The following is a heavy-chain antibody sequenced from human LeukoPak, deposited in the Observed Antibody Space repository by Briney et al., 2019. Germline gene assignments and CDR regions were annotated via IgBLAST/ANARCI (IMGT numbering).Heavy chain of an antibody. CDR2: IWYDGSNQ. CDR1: GFTFSSYG. D-gene: IGHD3-10*01. V-gene: IGHV3-33*01. CDR3: ARDRDYGMDV. J-gene: IGHJ6*02. Sequence: PGGSLRLSCAASGFTFSSYGMHWVRQAPGKGLDWVAFIWYDGSNQYYADSVKGRFTISRDNSKNTLYLQMNSLRAEDTAVYYCARDRDYGMDVWGQGTTVTVSS.